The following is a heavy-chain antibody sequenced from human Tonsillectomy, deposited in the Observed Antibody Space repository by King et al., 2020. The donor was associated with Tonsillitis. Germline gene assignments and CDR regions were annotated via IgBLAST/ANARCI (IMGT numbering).Heavy chain of an antibody. D-gene: IGHD1-26*01. CDR2: INHSGNT. CDR3: ARVSGSYGGGFDS. J-gene: IGHJ4*02. Sequence: VQLQQWGAGLLKPSDTLSLTCAVYGGPFSDYYWSWIRQPPGKGLEWIVQINHSGNTNYNPSLKSRVTMSVDTSKNQVSVRLSSVTAADTAVYYCARVSGSYGGGFDSWGQGTLVTVSS. CDR1: GGPFSDYY. V-gene: IGHV4-34*01.